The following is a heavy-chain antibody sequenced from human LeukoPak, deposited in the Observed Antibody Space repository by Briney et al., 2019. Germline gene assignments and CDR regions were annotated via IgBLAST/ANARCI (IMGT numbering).Heavy chain of an antibody. CDR2: INPNSGGT. CDR3: ARGCSSTSCYTEDAFDI. Sequence: ASVKVSCKXSGYTFTGNYMHWVRQAPRQGLEWMGWINPNSGGTNYAQKFQGRVTMTRDTSISTAYMELSRLRSDDTAVYYCARGCSSTSCYTEDAFDIWGQGTMVTVSS. D-gene: IGHD2-2*02. CDR1: GYTFTGNY. J-gene: IGHJ3*02. V-gene: IGHV1-2*02.